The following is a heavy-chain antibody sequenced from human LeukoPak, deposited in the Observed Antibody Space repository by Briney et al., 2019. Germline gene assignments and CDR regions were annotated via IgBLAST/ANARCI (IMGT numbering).Heavy chain of an antibody. V-gene: IGHV4-61*02. J-gene: IGHJ4*02. Sequence: PSETLSLTCTVSGGSISRGGYCWTWIRQPAGKGLEWIGRIYTSGSTNYNPSLKSRGTISVDTSKNQFSLKLSSVTAADTAVYFSATIRDGYNHFDSWGQGALVTVSS. D-gene: IGHD5-24*01. CDR2: IYTSGST. CDR1: GGSISRGGYC. CDR3: ATIRDGYNHFDS.